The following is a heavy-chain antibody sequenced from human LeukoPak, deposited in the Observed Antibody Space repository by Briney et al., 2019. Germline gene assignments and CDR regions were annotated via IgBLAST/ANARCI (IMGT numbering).Heavy chain of an antibody. V-gene: IGHV1-2*02. J-gene: IGHJ6*03. CDR3: ARDIPPFYYMDV. CDR2: INPNSGGT. Sequence: GASVKVSCKASGYTFTGYYMHWVRQAPGQGLEWMGWINPNSGGTNYAQKFQGRVTMTRDTSISTAYMELSSLRSEDTAVYYCARDIPPFYYMDVWGKGTTVTVSS. CDR1: GYTFTGYY.